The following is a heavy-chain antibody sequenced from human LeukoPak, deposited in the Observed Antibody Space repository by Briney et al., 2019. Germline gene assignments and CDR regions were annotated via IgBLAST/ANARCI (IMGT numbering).Heavy chain of an antibody. Sequence: ETLSLTCAVYGGSFSGYYWSWIRQPPGKGLEWIGEINHSGSTNYNPSLKSRVTISVDTSKNQFSLKLSSVTAADTAVYYCARGGYSYGYDYWGQGTLVTVSS. V-gene: IGHV4-34*01. CDR1: GGSFSGYY. CDR2: INHSGST. J-gene: IGHJ4*02. D-gene: IGHD5-18*01. CDR3: ARGGYSYGYDY.